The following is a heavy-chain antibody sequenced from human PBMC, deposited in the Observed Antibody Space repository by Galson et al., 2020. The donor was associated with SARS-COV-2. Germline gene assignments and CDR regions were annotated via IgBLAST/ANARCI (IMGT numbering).Heavy chain of an antibody. J-gene: IGHJ3*01. Sequence: GESLKISCEASGFTVSSHYMSWVRQAPGKGLEWVSVIYSGGTTRNADSVKGRFTISRDNSKNTLYLQMNSLRGEDTAVYYCAGGGRWGTHAFHRWGQGTMVTVSS. CDR2: IYSGGTT. V-gene: IGHV3-53*01. D-gene: IGHD3-16*01. CDR1: GFTVSSHY. CDR3: AGGGRWGTHAFHR.